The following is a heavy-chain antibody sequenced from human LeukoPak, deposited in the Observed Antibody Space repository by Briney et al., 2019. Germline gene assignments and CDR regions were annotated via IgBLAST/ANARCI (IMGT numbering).Heavy chain of an antibody. CDR1: GFTFSSYG. V-gene: IGHV3-33*01. Sequence: GGSLRLSCGASGFTFSSYGMHWVRQAPGKGLEWVAVIWYDGSNKYYADSVKGRFTISRDNSKNTLYLQMNSLRAEDTAVYYCARDLRPHKGCSYGYSYFDYWGQGTLVTVSS. CDR3: ARDLRPHKGCSYGYSYFDY. J-gene: IGHJ4*02. D-gene: IGHD5-18*01. CDR2: IWYDGSNK.